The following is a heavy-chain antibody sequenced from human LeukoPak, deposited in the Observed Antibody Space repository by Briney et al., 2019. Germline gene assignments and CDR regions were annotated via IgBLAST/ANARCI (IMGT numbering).Heavy chain of an antibody. CDR3: ARDVAARYFDY. D-gene: IGHD6-6*01. CDR1: GFTFSNYA. V-gene: IGHV3-23*01. J-gene: IGHJ4*02. Sequence: PGGSLRLSCTVSGFTFSNYAMNWVRQAPGKGLEWVATIGDSGVTTHYADSVKDRFTISRDNSKNTLYLQMNSLRAEDTAVYYCARDVAARYFDYWGQGTLVTVSS. CDR2: IGDSGVTT.